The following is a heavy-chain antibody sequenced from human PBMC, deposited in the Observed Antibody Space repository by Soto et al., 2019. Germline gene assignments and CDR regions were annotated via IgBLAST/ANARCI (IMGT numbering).Heavy chain of an antibody. V-gene: IGHV1-69*13. CDR3: ARGLGLYYFDY. CDR1: GGSFSNYA. Sequence: ASVKLSCKACGGSFSNYAFSWVRQAPGQGLDWMGTIIPIFGTTNFAQKFQGRVTMTADESTTTAYMELSSLRSEDTAVYYCARGLGLYYFDYWGQGTLVTVSS. J-gene: IGHJ4*02. CDR2: IIPIFGTT. D-gene: IGHD1-26*01.